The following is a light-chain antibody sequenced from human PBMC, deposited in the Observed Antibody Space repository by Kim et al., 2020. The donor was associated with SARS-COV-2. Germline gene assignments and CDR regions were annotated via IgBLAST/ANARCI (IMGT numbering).Light chain of an antibody. V-gene: IGKV4-1*01. CDR1: QSVLYSSNNKNY. CDR3: QQYYSTPHT. CDR2: WAS. Sequence: ERATINCKSSQSVLYSSNNKNYLAWYQQKPGQPPKLLIYWASTRESGVPDRFSGSGSGTDFTLTISSLQAEDVAVYYCQQYYSTPHTFGQGTKLEI. J-gene: IGKJ2*01.